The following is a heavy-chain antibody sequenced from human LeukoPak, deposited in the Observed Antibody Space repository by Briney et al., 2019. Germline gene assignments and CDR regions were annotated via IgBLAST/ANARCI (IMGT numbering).Heavy chain of an antibody. V-gene: IGHV4-4*07. CDR3: ARGHCSSTSCYDGNWFDP. CDR2: IYTSGST. D-gene: IGHD2-2*01. CDR1: GGSISSYY. Sequence: SETLSLTCTVSGGSISSYYWSWIRQPAGKGLEWIGRIYTSGSTNYNPSLKSRVTMSVDTSKNQFSLKLSSVTAADTAVYYCARGHCSSTSCYDGNWFDPWGRGTLVTVSS. J-gene: IGHJ5*02.